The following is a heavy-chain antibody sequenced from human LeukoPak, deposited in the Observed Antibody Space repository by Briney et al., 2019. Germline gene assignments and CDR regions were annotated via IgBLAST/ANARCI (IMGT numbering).Heavy chain of an antibody. CDR3: AGGGSDGSCYFDY. V-gene: IGHV3-74*01. J-gene: IGHJ4*02. D-gene: IGHD2-15*01. CDR1: GFTFSSYW. Sequence: GGSLRLSCAASGFTFSSYWMYWVRQAPGKGLVWVSRINSDGSTTSYADSVKGRFTISRDNATNTLYLQMNSLRAEDTAVYYCAGGGSDGSCYFDYWGQGTLVTVSS. CDR2: INSDGSTT.